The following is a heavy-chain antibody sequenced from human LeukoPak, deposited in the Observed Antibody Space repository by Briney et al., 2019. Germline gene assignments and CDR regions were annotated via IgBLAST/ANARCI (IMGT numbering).Heavy chain of an antibody. D-gene: IGHD2-2*01. J-gene: IGHJ6*02. CDR1: GFTFSSYA. Sequence: PGGSLRLSCAASGFTFSSYAMSWVRQAPGKGLEWVSAISGSGGSTYYADSVKGRFTISRDNSKNTLYLQMNSLRAGDTAVYYCAKSLEYCSSTSCSGDYYYGMDVWGQGTTVTVSS. CDR3: AKSLEYCSSTSCSGDYYYGMDV. CDR2: ISGSGGST. V-gene: IGHV3-23*01.